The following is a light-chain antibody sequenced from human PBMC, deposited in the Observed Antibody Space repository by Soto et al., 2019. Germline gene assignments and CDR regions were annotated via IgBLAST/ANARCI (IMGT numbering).Light chain of an antibody. CDR1: QSISTW. V-gene: IGKV1-5*01. CDR3: LQYNGNSGT. J-gene: IGKJ1*01. CDR2: DAS. Sequence: DIQMTQAPSTLSATLGDTVTITCRASQSISTWLAWYQHKPGEAPRLLIFDASNLESGVPSRFSGSGSGTDFTLTISSLQPDDFATYYCLQYNGNSGTFGQGTKVDIK.